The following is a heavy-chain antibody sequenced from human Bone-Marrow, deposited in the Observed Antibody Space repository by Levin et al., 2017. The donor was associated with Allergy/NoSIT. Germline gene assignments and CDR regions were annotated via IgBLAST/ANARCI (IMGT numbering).Heavy chain of an antibody. D-gene: IGHD7-27*01. CDR2: IKPDGTGA. J-gene: IGHJ5*02. V-gene: IGHV3-74*01. CDR3: TNGLTGEAS. CDR1: GIVFTNYW. Sequence: GGSLRLSCTTSGIVFTNYWMHWVRQAPGKGLMHISVIKPDGTGANYADSVKGRFTISRDNTKNTLFLQMNSLRAEDTALYYCTNGLTGEASWGQGTLVTVSS.